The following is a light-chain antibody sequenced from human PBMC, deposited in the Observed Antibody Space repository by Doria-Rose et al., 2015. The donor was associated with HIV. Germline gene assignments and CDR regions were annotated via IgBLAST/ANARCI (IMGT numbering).Light chain of an antibody. CDR2: DGS. Sequence: TQSPGALSLSPGARATLSCRASQSFSSTYLAWYQQKPGQAPSLLIYDGSTRATGIPDRFSASGSGTDFPLTINRLEPEDFALYYCHQYGTSWTFGQGTKVEI. V-gene: IGKV3-20*01. CDR1: QSFSSTY. CDR3: HQYGTSWT. J-gene: IGKJ1*01.